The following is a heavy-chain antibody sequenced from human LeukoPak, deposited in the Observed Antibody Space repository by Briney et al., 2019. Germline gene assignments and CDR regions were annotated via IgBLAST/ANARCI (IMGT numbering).Heavy chain of an antibody. J-gene: IGHJ3*02. V-gene: IGHV1-69*13. CDR3: ARPGGCSSTSCYLRGAFDI. CDR2: IVPIFGTA. D-gene: IGHD2-2*01. CDR1: GGTFSSYA. Sequence: ASVKVSCKASGGTFSSYAINWVRQAPGQGLKWMGGIVPIFGTANYAQKFQGRVTITADESTSTAYMELSSLGSEDTAVYYCARPGGCSSTSCYLRGAFDIWGQGSMVTVSS.